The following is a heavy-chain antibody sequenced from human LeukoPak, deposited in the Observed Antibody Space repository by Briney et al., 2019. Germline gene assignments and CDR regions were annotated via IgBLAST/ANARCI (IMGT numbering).Heavy chain of an antibody. Sequence: GGSLRLSCAASGFTFSGYWMSWVRQAPGKGLEWVANINQDGSEKYYVDSVKGRFTISRDNAKNSLYLQMNSLRAEDTALYYCAKDISRSRVPYYYGMDVWGQGTTVTVSS. CDR2: INQDGSEK. J-gene: IGHJ6*02. V-gene: IGHV3-7*03. CDR1: GFTFSGYW. D-gene: IGHD3-9*01. CDR3: AKDISRSRVPYYYGMDV.